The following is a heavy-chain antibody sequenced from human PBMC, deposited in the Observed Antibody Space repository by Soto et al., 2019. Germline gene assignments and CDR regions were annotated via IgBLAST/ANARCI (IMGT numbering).Heavy chain of an antibody. V-gene: IGHV1-46*03. CDR2: INPSGGST. Sequence: ASVKVSCKASGYTFTSYYMHWVRQAPGQGLEWMGIINPSGGSTSYAQKFQGRVTMTRDTSTSTVYMELSSLRSEDTAVYYCATAAGAYYFDYWGQGTLVTVSS. CDR3: ATAAGAYYFDY. CDR1: GYTFTSYY. D-gene: IGHD6-13*01. J-gene: IGHJ4*02.